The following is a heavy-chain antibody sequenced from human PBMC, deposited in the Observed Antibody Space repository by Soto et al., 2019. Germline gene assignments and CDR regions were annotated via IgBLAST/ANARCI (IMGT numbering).Heavy chain of an antibody. V-gene: IGHV3-23*01. J-gene: IGHJ2*01. D-gene: IGHD1-7*01. CDR1: GFTFSSYA. Sequence: EVQLLESGGGLVQPGGSLRLSCAASGFTFSSYAMSWVRQAPGKGLEWVSAISGSGGSTYYADSVKGRFTISRDNSKNTLYLQMNSLRAEDTAVYYCAKDGTGTTPDYYWYFDLWGRGTLVTVSS. CDR3: AKDGTGTTPDYYWYFDL. CDR2: ISGSGGST.